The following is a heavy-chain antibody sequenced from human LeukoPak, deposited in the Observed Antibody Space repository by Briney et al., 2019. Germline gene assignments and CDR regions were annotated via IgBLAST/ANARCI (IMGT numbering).Heavy chain of an antibody. V-gene: IGHV4-39*07. Sequence: SETLSLTCTVSGGSISSYYWGWIRQPPGKGLEWIGSIYYSGSTYYNPSLKSRVTISVDTSKNQFSLKLSSVTAADTAVYYCARADDYGDPLTHYYYMDVWGKGTTVTVSS. CDR1: GGSISSYY. CDR3: ARADDYGDPLTHYYYMDV. D-gene: IGHD4-17*01. CDR2: IYYSGST. J-gene: IGHJ6*03.